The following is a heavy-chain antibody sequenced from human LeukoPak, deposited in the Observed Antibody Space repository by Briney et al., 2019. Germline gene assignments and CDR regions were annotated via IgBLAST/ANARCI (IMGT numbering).Heavy chain of an antibody. Sequence: GGSLRLSCAASGFTFSTYAMSWVRQAPGKGLEWVSAINGRGDNTYYADFVKGRFTISRDNSKSTVFLQMNSLRTEDTAVYYCAKDRVSPGFNLFDPWGQGTLVTASS. D-gene: IGHD3-16*01. J-gene: IGHJ5*02. CDR2: INGRGDNT. CDR3: AKDRVSPGFNLFDP. V-gene: IGHV3-23*01. CDR1: GFTFSTYA.